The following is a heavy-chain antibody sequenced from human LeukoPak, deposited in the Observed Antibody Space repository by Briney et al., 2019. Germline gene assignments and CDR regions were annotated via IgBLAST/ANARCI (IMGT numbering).Heavy chain of an antibody. V-gene: IGHV6-1*01. CDR1: GASVSSNSVT. CDR2: TYYRSTWYN. D-gene: IGHD2-2*01. Sequence: SQTLSLTCAIFGASVSSNSVTWNWIRQSPSRGLEWLGRTYYRSTWYNDYAVSVRGRITVNPDTSKNQFSLHLNSVTPEDTAVYYCARRLTQYDCFDPWGQGILVTVSS. CDR3: ARRLTQYDCFDP. J-gene: IGHJ5*02.